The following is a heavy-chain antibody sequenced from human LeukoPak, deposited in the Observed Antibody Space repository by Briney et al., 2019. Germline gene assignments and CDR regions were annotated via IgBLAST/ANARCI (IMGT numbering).Heavy chain of an antibody. V-gene: IGHV3-23*01. CDR3: ARGVAGSGSYYNVGFDF. D-gene: IGHD3-10*01. J-gene: IGHJ4*02. CDR1: GFTFSSGT. CDR2: ISGSGGST. Sequence: PGGSLRLSCAASGFTFSSGTMSWVRQAPGKGLEWVSVISGSGGSTYYADSVKGRFTISRDNSKNTLYLQLNSLRAEDTAVYYCARGVAGSGSYYNVGFDFWGQGALVTVSS.